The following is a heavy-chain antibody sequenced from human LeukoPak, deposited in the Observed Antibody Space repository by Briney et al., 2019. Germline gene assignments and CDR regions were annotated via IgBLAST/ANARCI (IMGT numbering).Heavy chain of an antibody. CDR2: IYYSGST. CDR3: ARLDYGDSAFDI. J-gene: IGHJ3*02. V-gene: IGHV4-59*01. D-gene: IGHD4-17*01. Sequence: SETLSLTCTVSGGSISSYYWSWIRQPPGKGLEWIGYIYYSGSTNYNPSLKSRVTISVDTSKNQFSLKLSSVTAADTAVYYCARLDYGDSAFDIWGQGTMATVSS. CDR1: GGSISSYY.